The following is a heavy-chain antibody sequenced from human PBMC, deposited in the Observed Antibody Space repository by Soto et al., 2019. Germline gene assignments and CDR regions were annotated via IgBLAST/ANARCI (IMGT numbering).Heavy chain of an antibody. V-gene: IGHV1-2*02. CDR3: ASRPSVLGVPAVDY. CDR2: INPNSGGT. D-gene: IGHD2-2*01. J-gene: IGHJ4*02. CDR1: GYTFTGYY. Sequence: ASVKVSCKASGYTFTGYYMHWVRQAPGQGLEWMGWINPNSGGTNYAQKFQGRVTMTRDTSISTAYMELSRLRSDDTAVYCCASRPSVLGVPAVDYWGQGTLVTVSS.